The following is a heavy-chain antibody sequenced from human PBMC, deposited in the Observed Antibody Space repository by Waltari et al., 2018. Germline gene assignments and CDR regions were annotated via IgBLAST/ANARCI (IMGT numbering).Heavy chain of an antibody. CDR2: IYQSGST. CDR1: GYSISSGYY. J-gene: IGHJ4*02. D-gene: IGHD1-26*01. CDR3: ARHQVGGRDFEY. V-gene: IGHV4-38-2*01. Sequence: QVQLHESGPGLVKSSETLSLTCAVSGYSISSGYYWGWIRQPPGKGLEWIGTIYQSGSTYYNPSLKRRMTISLDTSKNQFSLKLNSVTAADTAVYYCARHQVGGRDFEYWGQGTLVTVSS.